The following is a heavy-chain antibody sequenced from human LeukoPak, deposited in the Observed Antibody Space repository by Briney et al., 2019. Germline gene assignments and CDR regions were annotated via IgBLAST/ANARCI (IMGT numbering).Heavy chain of an antibody. J-gene: IGHJ4*02. V-gene: IGHV1-2*02. Sequence: GASVKVSCKASGYTFTGYYMHWVRQAPGQGLEWMGWINPNSGGTNYAQKFQGRVTMTRDTSISTAYMELSRLRSDDTAVYYCARDLSGWYLWLFDYWGQGTLVTVSS. CDR1: GYTFTGYY. CDR3: ARDLSGWYLWLFDY. D-gene: IGHD6-19*01. CDR2: INPNSGGT.